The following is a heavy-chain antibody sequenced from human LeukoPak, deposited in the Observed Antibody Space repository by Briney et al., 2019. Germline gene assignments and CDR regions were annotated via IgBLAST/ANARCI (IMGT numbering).Heavy chain of an antibody. CDR3: ARDTSPSSRSTYSDALDM. CDR1: GVTFSNDW. J-gene: IGHJ3*02. V-gene: IGHV3-7*01. D-gene: IGHD2-15*01. CDR2: IRKDGSRK. Sequence: PGGSLRLSCTTSGVTFSNDWMTWVRQAQGKGLEWVANIRKDGSRKNYVDSVKGRFTISRDNTKKSLFLQMNSLRAEDTGIYYCARDTSPSSRSTYSDALDMWGQGTMVTVSS.